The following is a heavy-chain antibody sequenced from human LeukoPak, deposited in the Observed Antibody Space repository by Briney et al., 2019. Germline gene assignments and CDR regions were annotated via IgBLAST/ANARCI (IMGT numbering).Heavy chain of an antibody. D-gene: IGHD6-13*01. CDR3: ATDGRAAGDPENWFDP. Sequence: GGSLRLSCVASGFTFSNYWMSWGRQAPGTGLEWVANINQDGSEKKYVDSVKGRFIISRDNAKKSLYLQINSLRAGDTAVYYCATDGRAAGDPENWFDPWGQGTLVSVPS. CDR1: GFTFSNYW. V-gene: IGHV3-7*02. J-gene: IGHJ5*02. CDR2: INQDGSEK.